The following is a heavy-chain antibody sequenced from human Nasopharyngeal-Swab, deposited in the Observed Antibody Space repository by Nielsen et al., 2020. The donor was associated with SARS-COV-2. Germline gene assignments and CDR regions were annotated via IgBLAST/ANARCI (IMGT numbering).Heavy chain of an antibody. CDR3: ARLYCGGDCSYYYYYGMDV. D-gene: IGHD2-21*02. Sequence: ASVKVSCKASGYTFTSYGISWVRQAPGQGLEWMGWISAYNGNTNYAQKLQGRVTMTTDTSTSTAYMELRSLRSDDTAMYYCARLYCGGDCSYYYYYGMDVWGQGTTVTVSS. V-gene: IGHV1-18*01. CDR2: ISAYNGNT. J-gene: IGHJ6*02. CDR1: GYTFTSYG.